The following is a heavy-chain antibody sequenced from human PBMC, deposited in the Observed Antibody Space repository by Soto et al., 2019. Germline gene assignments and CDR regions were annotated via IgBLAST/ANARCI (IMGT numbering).Heavy chain of an antibody. CDR2: IYYGGST. V-gene: IGHV4-31*03. J-gene: IGHJ6*02. CDR3: ARWTGVVVLPYYYYGMDV. D-gene: IGHD2-2*01. Sequence: SETLSLTCSVSGGSISSGGYYWSWIRQHPGKGLEWIGHIYYGGSTSYNPSLKSRLSITVDTSKNQFSLKMSSVTAADTAVYYCARWTGVVVLPYYYYGMDVWGQGTTVTVSS. CDR1: GGSISSGGYY.